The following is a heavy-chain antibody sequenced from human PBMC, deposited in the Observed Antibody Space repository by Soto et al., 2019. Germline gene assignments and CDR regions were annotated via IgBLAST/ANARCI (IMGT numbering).Heavy chain of an antibody. V-gene: IGHV1-69*05. D-gene: IGHD3-3*02. Sequence: QVQLVQSGAEVKKPGSSVTVSCKASGGTFGNSAISWVRQAPGQGLEWMGGIIPIFPTPDYAQNLQGRVAITXXESTSTAXMEXTXLXSEDTAVYYCEXDKARQQLGGNYYYGIDVWGQGTTVTVSS. CDR3: EXDKARQQLGGNYYYGIDV. CDR2: IIPIFPTP. J-gene: IGHJ6*02. CDR1: GGTFGNSA.